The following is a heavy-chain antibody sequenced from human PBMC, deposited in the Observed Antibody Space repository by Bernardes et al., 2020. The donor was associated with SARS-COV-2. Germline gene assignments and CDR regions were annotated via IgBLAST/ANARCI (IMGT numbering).Heavy chain of an antibody. V-gene: IGHV3-30*18. D-gene: IGHD3-3*01. CDR1: GFTFSTYG. J-gene: IGHJ3*02. Sequence: VGSLRLSCAASGFTFSTYGMNWVCQAPGKGLEWVAVISYDGSTKYYADSVKGRFTISRDNSKNTLYLQMNSLRAEDTAVYYCAKTIFGVVSNAFDIWGQGTMVTVSS. CDR3: AKTIFGVVSNAFDI. CDR2: ISYDGSTK.